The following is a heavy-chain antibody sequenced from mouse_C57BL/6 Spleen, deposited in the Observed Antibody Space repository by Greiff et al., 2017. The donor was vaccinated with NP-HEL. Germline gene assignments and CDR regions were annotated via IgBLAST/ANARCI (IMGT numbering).Heavy chain of an antibody. Sequence: EVQLQESGEGLVKPGGSLKLSCAASGFTFSSYAMSWVRQTPEKRLEWVAYISSGGDYIYYADTVKGRFTISRDNARNTLYLQMSSLKSEDTAMYYCTREGLIYDGYFYFDYWGQGTTLTVSS. CDR1: GFTFSSYA. V-gene: IGHV5-9-1*02. D-gene: IGHD2-3*01. CDR3: TREGLIYDGYFYFDY. CDR2: ISSGGDYI. J-gene: IGHJ2*01.